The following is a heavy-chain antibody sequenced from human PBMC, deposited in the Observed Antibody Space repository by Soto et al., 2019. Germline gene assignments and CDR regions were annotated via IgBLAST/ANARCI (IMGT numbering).Heavy chain of an antibody. CDR1: GYTFTSYG. CDR3: ARVVGALGHWFDP. D-gene: IGHD1-26*01. CDR2: ISAYNYNT. Sequence: QVQLVQSGAEVKKPGASVKVSCKASGYTFTSYGLSWVRQAPGQGLEWMGRISAYNYNTNYAQKLQGRVTMTTDTSTSTADMELRSLRSDATSVYYCARVVGALGHWFDPWGQGTLVTVSS. V-gene: IGHV1-18*01. J-gene: IGHJ5*02.